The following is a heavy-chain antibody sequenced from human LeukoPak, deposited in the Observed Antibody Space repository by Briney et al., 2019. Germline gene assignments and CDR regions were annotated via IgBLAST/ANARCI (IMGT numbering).Heavy chain of an antibody. J-gene: IGHJ6*02. V-gene: IGHV1-8*01. CDR3: ARGISIAVAARNYYYGMDV. CDR2: VNPNSGNT. Sequence: ASVKVSCKASGYTFTSYDINWVRQATGQGLEWMGWVNPNSGNTGYAQKFQGRVTMTRNTSISTAYMELSSLRSEDTAVYYCARGISIAVAARNYYYGMDVWGQGTTVTVSS. D-gene: IGHD6-19*01. CDR1: GYTFTSYD.